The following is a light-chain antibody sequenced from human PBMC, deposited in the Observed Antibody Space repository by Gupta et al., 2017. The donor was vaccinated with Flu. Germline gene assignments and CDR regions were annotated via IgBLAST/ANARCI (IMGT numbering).Light chain of an antibody. V-gene: IGLV2-11*03. CDR3: SSYAGSNTWV. Sequence: PGQSVTISCTGTSCDVGAYTYVSWYQQHTGKAPKLILYDVNKRPSGVPDRFSASKSGKTASLNISGLQAEDEADYHCSSYAGSNTWVFGGGTKLTVL. CDR1: SCDVGAYTY. J-gene: IGLJ3*02. CDR2: DVN.